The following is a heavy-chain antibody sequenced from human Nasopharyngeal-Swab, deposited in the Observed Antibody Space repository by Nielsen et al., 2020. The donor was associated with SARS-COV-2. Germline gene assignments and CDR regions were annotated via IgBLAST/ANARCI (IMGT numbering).Heavy chain of an antibody. CDR3: ARDGGRGSYLDY. CDR1: GFTFSSYA. D-gene: IGHD1-26*01. J-gene: IGHJ4*02. V-gene: IGHV3-30-3*01. CDR2: ISYDGSNK. Sequence: GESLKISCAASGFTFSSYAMHWVRQAPGKGLEWVAVISYDGSNKYYADSVKGRFTNSRDNSKNTLYLQMNSLRAEDTAVYYCARDGGRGSYLDYWGQGTLVTVSS.